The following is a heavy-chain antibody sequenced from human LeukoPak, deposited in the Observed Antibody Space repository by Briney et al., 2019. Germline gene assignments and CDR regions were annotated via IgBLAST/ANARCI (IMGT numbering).Heavy chain of an antibody. CDR2: IYYSGST. V-gene: IGHV4-34*01. CDR1: GGSFSGYY. J-gene: IGHJ4*02. CDR3: ARLPSRHYSRCDY. Sequence: SETLSLTCAVYGGSFSGYYWSWIRQPPGKGLEWIGSIYYSGSTYYNPSLKSRVTISVDTSKNQFSLKLSSVTAADTAVYYCARLPSRHYSRCDYWGQGTLVTVCS. D-gene: IGHD2-15*01.